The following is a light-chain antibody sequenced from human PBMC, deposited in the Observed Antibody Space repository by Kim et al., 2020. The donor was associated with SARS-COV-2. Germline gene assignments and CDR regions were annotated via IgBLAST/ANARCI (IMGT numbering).Light chain of an antibody. CDR1: QSVSSY. J-gene: IGKJ2*01. CDR3: QQRSNWPLYT. V-gene: IGKV3-11*01. Sequence: LSPGERATRSCRASQSVSSYLAWYQQKPGQPPRLLIYDASNRATGIPARFSGSGSGTDFTLTISSLEPEDFAVYYCQQRSNWPLYTFGQGTKLEI. CDR2: DAS.